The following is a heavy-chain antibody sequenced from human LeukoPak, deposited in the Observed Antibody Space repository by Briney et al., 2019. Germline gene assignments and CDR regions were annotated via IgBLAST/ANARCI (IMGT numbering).Heavy chain of an antibody. D-gene: IGHD3-22*01. J-gene: IGHJ5*02. CDR3: ARDLGQYYDTSDNWFDP. CDR2: ISSSGSTI. Sequence: PGGSLRLSCAASGFTFSSYEMNWVRQAPGKGLEWVPYISSSGSTIYYADSVKGRFTISRDNAKNTLNLQMNSLRAEDTAVYYCARDLGQYYDTSDNWFDPWGQGTLVTVSS. V-gene: IGHV3-48*03. CDR1: GFTFSSYE.